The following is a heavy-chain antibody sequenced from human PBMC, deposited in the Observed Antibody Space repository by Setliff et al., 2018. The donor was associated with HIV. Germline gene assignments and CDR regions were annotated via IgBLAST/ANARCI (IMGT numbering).Heavy chain of an antibody. CDR3: ANMQWASNAWYSFDY. CDR2: MQQHGSEI. CDR1: GYTFSSYW. J-gene: IGHJ4*02. Sequence: GGSLRLSCAASGYTFSSYWMAWVRQCPGKGLEWVANMQQHGSEIHYVASVEGRVTISRDNAKNSLYLQMNSLRAEDTAVYYCANMQWASNAWYSFDYWGQGALVTVSS. V-gene: IGHV3-7*05. D-gene: IGHD6-19*01.